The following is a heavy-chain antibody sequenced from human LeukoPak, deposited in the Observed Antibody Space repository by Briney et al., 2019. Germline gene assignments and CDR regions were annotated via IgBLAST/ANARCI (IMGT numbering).Heavy chain of an antibody. V-gene: IGHV4-34*01. CDR1: GGSFSGYY. CDR2: INHSGST. D-gene: IGHD1-26*01. CDR3: ARGLGRGKGAYYFDY. J-gene: IGHJ4*02. Sequence: PSETLSLTCAVYGGSFSGYYWSWIRQPPGKGLEWIGEINHSGSTNYNPSLKSRVTISVDTSGNQFSLKLSSVTAADTAVYYCARGLGRGKGAYYFDYWGQGTLVTVSS.